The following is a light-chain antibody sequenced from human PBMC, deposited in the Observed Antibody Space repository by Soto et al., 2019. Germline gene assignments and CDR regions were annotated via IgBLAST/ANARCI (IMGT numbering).Light chain of an antibody. J-gene: IGKJ2*01. CDR3: QQYNIWPYT. V-gene: IGKV3-15*01. Sequence: DIVMTQSPATLSVSPGERATLSCRASQSLNTKLAWYQQKPGQAPRLLISGATVRAPGIPARFSGSGSGTEFTLTISSLQSEDFAVYFCQQYNIWPYTFGQGTKVEIK. CDR2: GAT. CDR1: QSLNTK.